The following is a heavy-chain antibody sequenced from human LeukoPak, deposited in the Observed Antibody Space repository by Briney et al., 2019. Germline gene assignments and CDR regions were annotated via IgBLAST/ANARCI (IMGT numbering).Heavy chain of an antibody. V-gene: IGHV3-53*01. CDR3: ARGDGSYYFDY. D-gene: IGHD3-10*01. CDR1: GFTVSSTY. Sequence: GGSLRLSCAASGFTVSSTYMSWVRRAPGKGLEWVSVIYSGGSTFYADSLKGRFTISRDNSKNTLYLQTNSLRVEDTALYYCARGDGSYYFDYWSQGTLVTVSS. CDR2: IYSGGST. J-gene: IGHJ4*02.